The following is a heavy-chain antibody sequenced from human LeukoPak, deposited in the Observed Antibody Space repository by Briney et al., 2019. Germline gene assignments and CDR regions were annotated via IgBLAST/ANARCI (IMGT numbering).Heavy chain of an antibody. Sequence: PSETLSLTCTVSGGSISSGDYYWSWIRQPPGKGLEWIWYIYYSGSTYYNPSLKSRVTISVDTSKNQFSLKLSSVTAADTAVYYCARFPADYYDSSGPFDYWGQGTLVTVSS. D-gene: IGHD3-22*01. CDR2: IYYSGST. V-gene: IGHV4-30-4*01. CDR3: ARFPADYYDSSGPFDY. CDR1: GGSISSGDYY. J-gene: IGHJ4*02.